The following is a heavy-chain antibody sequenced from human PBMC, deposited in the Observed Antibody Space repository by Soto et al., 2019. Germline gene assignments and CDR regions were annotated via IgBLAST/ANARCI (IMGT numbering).Heavy chain of an antibody. Sequence: ASVKVSCTASGYTFTSYGISWVRQAPGQGLEWMGWINPNSGGTNYAQKFQGRGTMTRDTSISTAYMELSRLRSDDTAVYHCARDSDCSSTSCSYYGMDVWGQGTTVSVSS. D-gene: IGHD2-2*01. CDR1: GYTFTSYG. CDR3: ARDSDCSSTSCSYYGMDV. V-gene: IGHV1-2*02. CDR2: INPNSGGT. J-gene: IGHJ6*02.